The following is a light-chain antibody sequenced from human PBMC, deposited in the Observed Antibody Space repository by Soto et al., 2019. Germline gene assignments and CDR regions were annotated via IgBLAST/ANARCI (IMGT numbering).Light chain of an antibody. V-gene: IGKV1-9*01. Sequence: DIQLTQSPSFLSASVGDRVTITCRASQGMSTYLAWYQQGPGQAPKLLIYAASTLQSGVPSRFSRSGSGTEFPLAISSLQPEGFATYYCQQLNDCPRSTFGGGTKVEI. CDR3: QQLNDCPRST. CDR2: AAS. J-gene: IGKJ4*01. CDR1: QGMSTY.